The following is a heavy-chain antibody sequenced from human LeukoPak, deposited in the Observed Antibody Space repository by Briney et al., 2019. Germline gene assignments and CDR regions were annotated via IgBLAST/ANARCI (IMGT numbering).Heavy chain of an antibody. V-gene: IGHV4-4*07. CDR1: GDSISTYY. CDR3: ARGTYGYYMDV. CDR2: IFSSGYT. J-gene: IGHJ6*03. D-gene: IGHD4-17*01. Sequence: SETLSLTCTVSGDSISTYYWSWIRQPAGKGLEWIGRIFSSGYTNYNPSLKSRVRMSVDTSKKQFSLKLSPVTAADTAVYFCARGTYGYYMDVWGKGTTVTVSS.